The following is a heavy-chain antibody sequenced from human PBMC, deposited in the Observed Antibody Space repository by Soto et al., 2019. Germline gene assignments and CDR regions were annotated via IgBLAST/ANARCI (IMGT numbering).Heavy chain of an antibody. J-gene: IGHJ5*02. CDR1: GGSISSYY. CDR3: ARDHHKYWFDP. CDR2: IYYSGST. V-gene: IGHV4-59*01. Sequence: SETLSLTXTVSGGSISSYYWSWIRQPPGKGLEWIGYIYYSGSTNYNPSLKSRVTISVDTSKNQFSLKLSSVTAAETAVYYCARDHHKYWFDPWGQGTLVTAPQ.